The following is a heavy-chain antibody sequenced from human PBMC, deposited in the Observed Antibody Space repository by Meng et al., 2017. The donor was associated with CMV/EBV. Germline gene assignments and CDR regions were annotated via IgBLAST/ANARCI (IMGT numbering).Heavy chain of an antibody. Sequence: GASLKISCAASGFTFSGSAMNWVRQASGKGLEWVGRIRSKANSYETAYAASVKGRFTISRDDSKNTAYLQMNSLKTEDTAVYYCTRRLMSRGGLIDYWGQGTLVTVSS. V-gene: IGHV3-73*01. J-gene: IGHJ4*02. D-gene: IGHD5/OR15-5a*01. CDR3: TRRLMSRGGLIDY. CDR1: GFTFSGSA. CDR2: IRSKANSYET.